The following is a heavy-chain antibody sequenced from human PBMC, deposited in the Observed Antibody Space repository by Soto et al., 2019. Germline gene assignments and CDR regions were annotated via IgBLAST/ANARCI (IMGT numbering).Heavy chain of an antibody. D-gene: IGHD3-22*01. CDR2: IYYSGST. J-gene: IGHJ4*02. V-gene: IGHV4-59*08. CDR1: GGSISSYY. CDR3: ARHIYYDSSGYNEY. Sequence: SETLSLTCTVSGGSISSYYWSWIRQPPGKGLEWIGYIYYSGSTNYNPSLKSRVTISVDTSKNQFSLKLSSVTAADTAVYYCARHIYYDSSGYNEYWGQGTLVTVSS.